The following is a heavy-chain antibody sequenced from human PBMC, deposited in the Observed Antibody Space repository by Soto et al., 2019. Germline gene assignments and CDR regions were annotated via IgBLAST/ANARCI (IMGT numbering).Heavy chain of an antibody. J-gene: IGHJ4*02. CDR1: GGSISSGGYY. V-gene: IGHV4-61*08. D-gene: IGHD2-2*01. Sequence: SEALSLTCAVSGGSISSGGYYWSWIRQHPGKGLEWIGYIYYSGSTNYNPSLKSRVTISVDTSKNQFSLKLSSVTAADTAVYYCARLPAGHLQLDYWGQGTLVTVSS. CDR3: ARLPAGHLQLDY. CDR2: IYYSGST.